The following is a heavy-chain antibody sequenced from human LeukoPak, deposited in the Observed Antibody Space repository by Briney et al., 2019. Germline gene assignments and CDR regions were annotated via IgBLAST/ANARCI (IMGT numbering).Heavy chain of an antibody. CDR1: GFTFSSFA. V-gene: IGHV3-23*01. CDR3: AEGFYDNSASGVFDI. D-gene: IGHD3-22*01. Sequence: PGRSLRLSCAASGFTFSSFATSWVRQAPGKGLEWVSGISASGGSTYYADSVKGRFTISRDNSKNTLYLQMNSLRAEDTAVYYCAEGFYDNSASGVFDIWGQGTMVTVSS. CDR2: ISASGGST. J-gene: IGHJ3*02.